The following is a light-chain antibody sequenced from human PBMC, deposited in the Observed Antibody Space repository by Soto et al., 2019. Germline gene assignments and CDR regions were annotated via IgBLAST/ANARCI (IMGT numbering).Light chain of an antibody. J-gene: IGKJ5*01. Sequence: DIQMTQSPSSLSASVGDRVTITCRASQSISSYLNWYQQKPGKAPKLLIYAASSLQSGVPSRFSGSGSGTDFTLTSSSLQPEDFATYYCQQSYSTRGSTFGQGTRLEIK. V-gene: IGKV1-39*01. CDR1: QSISSY. CDR3: QQSYSTRGST. CDR2: AAS.